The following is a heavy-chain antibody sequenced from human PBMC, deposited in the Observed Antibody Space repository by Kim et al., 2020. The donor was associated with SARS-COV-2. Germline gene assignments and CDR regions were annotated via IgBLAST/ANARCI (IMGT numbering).Heavy chain of an antibody. CDR1: GFTFSSYA. V-gene: IGHV3-23*01. CDR3: AKAYRIAVAGYYFDY. J-gene: IGHJ4*02. Sequence: GGSLRLSCAASGFTFSSYAMSWVRQAPGKGLEWVSAISGSGGSTYYADSVKGRFTISRDNSKNTLYLQMNSLRAEDTAVYYCAKAYRIAVAGYYFDYWGQGTLVTVSS. D-gene: IGHD6-19*01. CDR2: ISGSGGST.